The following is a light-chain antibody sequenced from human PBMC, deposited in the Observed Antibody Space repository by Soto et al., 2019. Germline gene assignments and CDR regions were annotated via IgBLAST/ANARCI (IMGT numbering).Light chain of an antibody. V-gene: IGKV3D-20*02. CDR1: QSVSSSY. CDR2: GAS. Sequence: EIVLTQSPGTLSLSPGERATLSCRASQSVSSSYLAWYQQKPGQAPRLLIYGASSRATGIPDRFSGSGSGTEFTLTISSLEPEDFAVYYCQQRDTWPITFGQGTRLEIK. CDR3: QQRDTWPIT. J-gene: IGKJ5*01.